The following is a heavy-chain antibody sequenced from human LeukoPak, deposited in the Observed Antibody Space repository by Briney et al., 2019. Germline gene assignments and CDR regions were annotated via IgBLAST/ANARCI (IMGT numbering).Heavy chain of an antibody. J-gene: IGHJ6*02. CDR2: INHSGST. CDR3: ARGRSGYSSGWPDYYYYYGMDV. CDR1: GGSFSGYY. V-gene: IGHV4-34*01. Sequence: SETLSLTCAVYGGSFSGYYWSWIRQPPGKGLEWIGEINHSGSTNYNPSLKSRVTISVDTSKNQFSLKLSSVTAADTAVYYCARGRSGYSSGWPDYYYYYGMDVRGQGTTVTVSS. D-gene: IGHD6-19*01.